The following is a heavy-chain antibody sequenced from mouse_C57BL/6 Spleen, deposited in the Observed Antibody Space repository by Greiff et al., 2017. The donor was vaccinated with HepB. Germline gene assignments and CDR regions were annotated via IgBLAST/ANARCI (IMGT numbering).Heavy chain of an antibody. CDR3: ARSLTTVAYYFDY. D-gene: IGHD1-1*01. CDR2: INPSSGYT. V-gene: IGHV1-7*01. CDR1: GYTFTSYW. J-gene: IGHJ2*01. Sequence: VQLQQSGAELAKPGASVKLSCKASGYTFTSYWMHWVKQRPGQGLEWIGYINPSSGYTKYNQKFKDKATLTADKSSSTAYMQLSSLTYEDSAVYYCARSLTTVAYYFDYWGQGTTLTVSA.